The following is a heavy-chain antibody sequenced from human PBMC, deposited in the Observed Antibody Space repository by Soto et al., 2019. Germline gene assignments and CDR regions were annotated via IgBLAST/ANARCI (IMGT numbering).Heavy chain of an antibody. D-gene: IGHD2-2*01. J-gene: IGHJ6*02. CDR3: ARDILVPAAIPPYYYAMDV. CDR1: GYTFTGYY. CDR2: INPNSGGT. V-gene: IGHV1-2*02. Sequence: GASVKVSCKASGYTFTGYYMHWVRQAPGQGLEWMGWINPNSGGTNYAQKFQGRVTMTRDTSISTAYMELSRLRSDDTAVYYCARDILVPAAIPPYYYAMDVWAQGTTVPV.